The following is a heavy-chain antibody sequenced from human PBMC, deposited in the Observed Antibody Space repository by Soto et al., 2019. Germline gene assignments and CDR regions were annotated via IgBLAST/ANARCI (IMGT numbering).Heavy chain of an antibody. D-gene: IGHD3-10*01. J-gene: IGHJ6*02. CDR1: GFTFGSYG. CDR3: ARGIPMVRGVTYYYYGMDV. V-gene: IGHV3-33*01. CDR2: IWYDGSNK. Sequence: QVQLVESGGGVVQPGRSLRLSCAASGFTFGSYGMHWVRQAPGKGLEWVAVIWYDGSNKYYADSVKGRFTISRDNSKNTLYLQMNSLRAEDTAVYYCARGIPMVRGVTYYYYGMDVWGQGTTVTVSS.